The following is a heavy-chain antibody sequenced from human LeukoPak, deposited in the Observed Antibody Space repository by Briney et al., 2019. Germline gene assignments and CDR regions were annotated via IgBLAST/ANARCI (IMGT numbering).Heavy chain of an antibody. CDR3: ARAGPIAVADLYYYYGMDV. Sequence: GGSLRLSCAASGFTVSNDYMSWVRQTPGKGLEWVSVIYGAGATYYADSVRGRFTISRDNSENTLFLQMNSLRAEDTAVYYCARAGPIAVADLYYYYGMDVWGQGTTVTVSS. CDR2: IYGAGAT. CDR1: GFTVSNDY. D-gene: IGHD6-19*01. J-gene: IGHJ6*02. V-gene: IGHV3-53*01.